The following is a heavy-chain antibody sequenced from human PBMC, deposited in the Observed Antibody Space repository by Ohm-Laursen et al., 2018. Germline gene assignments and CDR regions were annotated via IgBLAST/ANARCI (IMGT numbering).Heavy chain of an antibody. V-gene: IGHV4-38-2*01. J-gene: IGHJ4*02. CDR1: GYSISNGYY. CDR2: IFHSGST. D-gene: IGHD6-19*01. Sequence: SDTLSLTCAVSGYSISNGYYWGWIRQPPGKGLEWIGNIFHSGSTYYNPSLKSRVTISVDTSKNQFSLNLSSVTAADTAVYYCARAASGWALDYWGQGTLVTVSS. CDR3: ARAASGWALDY.